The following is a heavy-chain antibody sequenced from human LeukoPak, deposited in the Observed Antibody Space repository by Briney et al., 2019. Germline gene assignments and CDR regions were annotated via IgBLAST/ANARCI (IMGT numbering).Heavy chain of an antibody. V-gene: IGHV3-74*01. CDR2: IKTDGRST. J-gene: IGHJ4*02. CDR1: GFTFSDYW. Sequence: GGSLTLSCTASGFTFSDYWMHWVRQAPGKGLVWVSRIKTDGRSTNYADSVKGRFTISRDNAKNTLYLQMNSLRAEDTAVYYCAMGRIGGLTDYSGQGILVTVSS. D-gene: IGHD5-12*01. CDR3: AMGRIGGLTDY.